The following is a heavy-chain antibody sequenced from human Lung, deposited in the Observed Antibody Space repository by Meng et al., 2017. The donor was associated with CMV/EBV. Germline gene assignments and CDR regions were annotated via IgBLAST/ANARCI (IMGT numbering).Heavy chain of an antibody. Sequence: SXTXSLXCNISGASMANFYWTWIRQPPGKGLEWVGSVFHTGDTKYNSSLKGRLTLSVDTSRKQVSLRLVSLNTADTATYYCARGRSCVDGVCYDDHNYFGSXGQGXLVTVSS. CDR3: ARGRSCVDGVCYDDHNYFGS. CDR1: GASMANFY. D-gene: IGHD2-21*02. J-gene: IGHJ4*02. V-gene: IGHV4-59*01. CDR2: VFHTGDT.